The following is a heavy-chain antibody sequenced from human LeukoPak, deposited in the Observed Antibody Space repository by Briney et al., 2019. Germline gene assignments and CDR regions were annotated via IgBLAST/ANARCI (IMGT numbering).Heavy chain of an antibody. CDR1: GFTFSNYG. CDR3: AKATGAAAGTMDY. Sequence: LGGSLRLSCAASGFTFSNYGMHWVRQAPGKGLEWVTFIRYDGSNKYYADSVKGRFTISRDNSKNTLYLQMNSLRAEDTAVYYCAKATGAAAGTMDYWGQGTLVTVSS. D-gene: IGHD6-13*01. CDR2: IRYDGSNK. J-gene: IGHJ4*02. V-gene: IGHV3-30*02.